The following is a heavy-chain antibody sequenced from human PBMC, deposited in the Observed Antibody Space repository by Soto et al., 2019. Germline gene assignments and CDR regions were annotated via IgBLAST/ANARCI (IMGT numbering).Heavy chain of an antibody. CDR2: IYYSGIT. D-gene: IGHD3-3*01. V-gene: IGHV4-59*01. CDR3: ARFYDFWTGFRGHFDY. CDR1: GGSITSYL. Sequence: PSETLSLTCTVSGGSITSYLWSWIRQPPGKGLEWIGYIYYSGITNYNPSLESRVTISLDTSKSQFSLNLNSVTAADTAVYYCARFYDFWTGFRGHFDYWGHGTQVTVSS. J-gene: IGHJ4*01.